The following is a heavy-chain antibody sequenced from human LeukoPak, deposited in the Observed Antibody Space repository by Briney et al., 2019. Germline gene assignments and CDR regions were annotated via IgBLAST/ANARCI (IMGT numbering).Heavy chain of an antibody. CDR3: ASGWSGYPPDY. CDR2: IIPIFGTA. Sequence: SVKVSCTASGYTFTSYDINWVRQAPGQGLEWMGGIIPIFGTANYAQKFQGRVTITADESTSTAYMELSSLRFEDTAVYYCASGWSGYPPDYWGQGTLVTVSS. D-gene: IGHD3-3*01. CDR1: GYTFTSYD. J-gene: IGHJ4*02. V-gene: IGHV1-69*13.